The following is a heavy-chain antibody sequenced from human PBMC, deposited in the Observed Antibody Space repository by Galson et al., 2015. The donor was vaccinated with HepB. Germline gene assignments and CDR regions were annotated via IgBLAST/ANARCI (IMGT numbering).Heavy chain of an antibody. Sequence: QVQLQESGPGLVKPSETLSLTCTVSGGSISSYYWSWIRQPPGKGLEWLGYIYYSGSTNYNPSLKSRVTISVDTSKNQFSLKLSSVTAADTAVYYCARRAFYGWFDPWGQGTLVTVSS. CDR1: GGSISSYY. CDR2: IYYSGST. CDR3: ARRAFYGWFDP. V-gene: IGHV4-59*01. D-gene: IGHD3-10*01. J-gene: IGHJ5*02.